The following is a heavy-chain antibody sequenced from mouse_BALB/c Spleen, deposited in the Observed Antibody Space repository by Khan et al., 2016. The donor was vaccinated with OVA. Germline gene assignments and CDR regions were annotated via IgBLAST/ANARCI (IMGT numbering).Heavy chain of an antibody. CDR2: ISTNYGDA. V-gene: IGHV1S137*01. Sequence: QVQLQQSGAELVRPGVSVKISCKGSGYTFTDYAMHWVKQSHAKSLEWIGVISTNYGDANYNQQFKGKATMTVDKSSNTAYMDLARLTSEDSAIYYSARGGLALYTMDYWGQGTSVTVSS. J-gene: IGHJ4*01. CDR1: GYTFTDYA. CDR3: ARGGLALYTMDY.